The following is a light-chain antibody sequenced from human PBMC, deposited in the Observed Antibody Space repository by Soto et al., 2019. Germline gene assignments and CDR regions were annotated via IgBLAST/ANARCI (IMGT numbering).Light chain of an antibody. CDR1: SSNIGSNT. J-gene: IGLJ2*01. CDR3: AAWYDSVNGVV. CDR2: SNN. Sequence: QSVLTQPPSASGTPGQRVTISCSGSSSNIGSNTVNWYRQLPGTAPKLLMVSNNKRPSGVPARISCSKSGSSASLAISGLQSEDEADYYCAAWYDSVNGVVFGGGTKVTVL. V-gene: IGLV1-44*01.